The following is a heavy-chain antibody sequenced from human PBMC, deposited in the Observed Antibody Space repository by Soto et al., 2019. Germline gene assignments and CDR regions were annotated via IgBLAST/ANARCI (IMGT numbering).Heavy chain of an antibody. V-gene: IGHV4-59*08. CDR1: GGSISRYY. Sequence: SETLSLTCTVSGGSISRYYWSWIRQPPGKGLEWIGYIYYTGSANYTPSLKSRVTISIDTSKNQFSLNLSSVTATDTAVYYCARRVFDCFCFACWGQETLFTFS. J-gene: IGHJ4*02. CDR2: IYYTGSA. D-gene: IGHD3-9*01. CDR3: ARRVFDCFCFAC.